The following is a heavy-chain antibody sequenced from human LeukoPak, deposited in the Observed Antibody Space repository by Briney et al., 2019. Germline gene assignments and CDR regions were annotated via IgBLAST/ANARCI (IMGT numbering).Heavy chain of an antibody. CDR3: ARGGSGRDYYYGMDV. Sequence: ASVKVSCKAFGYTFTSYYMHWVRQAPGQGLERMGIINPSGGSTSYAQKFQGRVTMTRDTSTSTVYMELSSLRSEDTAVYYCARGGSGRDYYYGMDVWGKGTTVTVSS. V-gene: IGHV1-46*01. J-gene: IGHJ6*04. CDR2: INPSGGST. CDR1: GYTFTSYY. D-gene: IGHD3-10*01.